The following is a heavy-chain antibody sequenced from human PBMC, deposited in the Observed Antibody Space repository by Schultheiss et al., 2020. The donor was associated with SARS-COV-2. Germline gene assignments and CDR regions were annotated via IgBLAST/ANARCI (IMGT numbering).Heavy chain of an antibody. CDR1: GFTFSGSA. CDR3: AKDRQMYSGSYIGWFDP. Sequence: GGSLRLSCAASGFTFSGSAMHWVRQASGKGLEWVGRIRSKANSYATAYAASVKGRFTISRDNSKNTLYLQMNSLRAEDTAVYYCAKDRQMYSGSYIGWFDPWGQGTLVTVSS. CDR2: IRSKANSYAT. D-gene: IGHD1-26*01. V-gene: IGHV3-73*01. J-gene: IGHJ5*02.